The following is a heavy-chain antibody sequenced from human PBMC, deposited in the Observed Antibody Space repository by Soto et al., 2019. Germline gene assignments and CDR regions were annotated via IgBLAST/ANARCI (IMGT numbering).Heavy chain of an antibody. CDR1: GFSFSNYA. CDR3: AQAPVSFYYFD. J-gene: IGHJ4*01. V-gene: IGHV3-23*01. Sequence: VQLLDSGGGLVQPGGSLRLACVKSGFSFSNYAMSWVRQAPGKGLEWVSTISGSGSGTYFADSVKGRFNISRDNSKQPLLLHIHTLCAEDPAVSYCAQAPVSFYYFD. CDR2: ISGSGSGT.